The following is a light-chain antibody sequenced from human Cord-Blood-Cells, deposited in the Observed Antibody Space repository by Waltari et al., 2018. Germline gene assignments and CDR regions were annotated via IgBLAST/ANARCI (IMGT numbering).Light chain of an antibody. J-gene: IGLJ1*01. Sequence: SYELTQPPSVSVSPGQTASITCSGDKLGDKYACWYRQKPGQSPVPVIDQDRKRASGIPERFAGSSSENTAALTLSGTQAMDEADYYWQAWDSSTAVFGTGTKVTV. CDR3: QAWDSSTAV. CDR2: QDR. CDR1: KLGDKY. V-gene: IGLV3-1*01.